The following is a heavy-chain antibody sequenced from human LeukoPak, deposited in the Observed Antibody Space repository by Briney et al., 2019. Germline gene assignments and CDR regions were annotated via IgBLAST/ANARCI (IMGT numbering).Heavy chain of an antibody. J-gene: IGHJ5*02. Sequence: PSETLSLTCTVSGGSISYYYWTWIRQPPRKGLEWIGQIYYTGRTYYNPSLERRVTISLDTSRIQFSLIMTSVTATDTAMYYCARGGTYNDILSFDPWGQGTLVSVSS. D-gene: IGHD3-9*01. V-gene: IGHV4-59*01. CDR3: ARGGTYNDILSFDP. CDR1: GGSISYYY. CDR2: IYYTGRT.